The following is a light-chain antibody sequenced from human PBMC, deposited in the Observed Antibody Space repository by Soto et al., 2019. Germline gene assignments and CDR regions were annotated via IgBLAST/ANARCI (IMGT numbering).Light chain of an antibody. J-gene: IGKJ3*01. CDR1: QSISRW. Sequence: DIPMTQSPSTLSASVGDRVTITCRASQSISRWLAWYQQKPGKAPKLLIYDASSLQSGVPSRFSGSGSGTEFNLTIRSLQPDDFATYFCQRYNSYSIFTFGPGTKVDTK. V-gene: IGKV1-5*01. CDR2: DAS. CDR3: QRYNSYSIFT.